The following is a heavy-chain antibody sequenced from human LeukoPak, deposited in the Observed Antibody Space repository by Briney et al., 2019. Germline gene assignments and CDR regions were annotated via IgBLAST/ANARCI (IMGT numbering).Heavy chain of an antibody. CDR2: IKSKTDGGAT. CDR1: GFTFTNAW. D-gene: IGHD2-8*01. Sequence: GGSLRLSCAASGFTFTNAWMNWVRQAPGKGLEWVGRIKSKTDGGATDIAAPVKGRFTISRDDSKTTLYLQMNSLKTEDTALYYCTTGNAIPDPDYWGQGTLVTVSS. J-gene: IGHJ4*02. V-gene: IGHV3-15*01. CDR3: TTGNAIPDPDY.